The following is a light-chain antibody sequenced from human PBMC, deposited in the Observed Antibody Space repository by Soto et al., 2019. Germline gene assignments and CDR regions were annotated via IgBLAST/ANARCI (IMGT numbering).Light chain of an antibody. V-gene: IGLV1-40*01. CDR2: GNS. CDR3: QSYDTSLSGYVV. J-gene: IGLJ2*01. Sequence: QSVLTQPPSVSGAPGQRVTISCTGSSSNIGAGYDAHWYQQIPGTAPKLLIYGNSNRPSGVPDRFSGSKSGTSASLAITGLQAEDEADYYCQSYDTSLSGYVVFGGGTKVTVL. CDR1: SSNIGAGYD.